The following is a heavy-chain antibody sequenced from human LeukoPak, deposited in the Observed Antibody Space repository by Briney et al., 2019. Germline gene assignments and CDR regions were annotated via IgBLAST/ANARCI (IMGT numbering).Heavy chain of an antibody. V-gene: IGHV4-39*07. J-gene: IGHJ4*02. CDR1: GASISSDDYF. CDR3: ARTRGRVSKTDLDS. CDR2: IYYSGNT. D-gene: IGHD5/OR15-5a*01. Sequence: SETLSLTCTVSGASISSDDYFWGWIRQPPGKGLEWIATIYYSGNTYYNPSLSSRVTISADSSKNQFSLRLRSVTAADAAVYFCARTRGRVSKTDLDSWGQGTLVTVSS.